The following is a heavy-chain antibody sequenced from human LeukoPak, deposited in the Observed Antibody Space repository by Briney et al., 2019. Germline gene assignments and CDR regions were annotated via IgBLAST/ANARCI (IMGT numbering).Heavy chain of an antibody. CDR1: GFTFSSYS. J-gene: IGHJ1*01. CDR3: ARDGHYDILTGYSPKDFQH. V-gene: IGHV3-21*01. CDR2: ISSSSSYI. Sequence: GGSLRLSCAASGFTFSSYSMNWVRQAPGKGLEWVSSISSSSSYIYYADSVKGRFTISRDNAKNSLYLHMNSLRAEDTAVYYCARDGHYDILTGYSPKDFQHWGQGTLVTVSS. D-gene: IGHD3-9*01.